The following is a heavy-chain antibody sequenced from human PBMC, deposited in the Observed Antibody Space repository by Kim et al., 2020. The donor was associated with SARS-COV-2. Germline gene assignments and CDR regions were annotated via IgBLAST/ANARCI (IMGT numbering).Heavy chain of an antibody. V-gene: IGHV4-59*13. CDR3: ARDRVRRYYYYGMDV. Sequence: SETLSLTCTVSGGSISSYYWSWIRQPPGKGLEWIGYIYYSGSTNYNPSLKSRVTISVDTSKNQFSLKLSSVTAADTAVYYCARDRVRRYYYYGMDVWGQGTTVTVSS. D-gene: IGHD2-8*01. CDR2: IYYSGST. CDR1: GGSISSYY. J-gene: IGHJ6*02.